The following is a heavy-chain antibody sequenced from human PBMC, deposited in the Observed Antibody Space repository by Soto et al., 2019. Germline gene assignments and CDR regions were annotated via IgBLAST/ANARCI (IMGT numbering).Heavy chain of an antibody. V-gene: IGHV1-3*01. CDR1: GYTFTSYA. J-gene: IGHJ4*02. CDR2: INAGNGNT. D-gene: IGHD6-19*01. Sequence: QVQLVQSGAEVKKPGASVKVSCKASGYTFTSYAMQWVRQAPGQRLEWMGWINAGNGNTKYSQKFQGRVTITRDTSASKAYMELSSLRSDDTAVYYCARDLGGWTDYWGQGTLVTVSS. CDR3: ARDLGGWTDY.